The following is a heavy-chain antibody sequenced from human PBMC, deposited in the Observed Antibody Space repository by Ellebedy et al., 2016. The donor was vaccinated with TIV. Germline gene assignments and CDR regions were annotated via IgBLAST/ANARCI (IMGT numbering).Heavy chain of an antibody. D-gene: IGHD3-10*01. V-gene: IGHV1-18*01. J-gene: IGHJ6*02. CDR3: ARYSGSGTYYRNGMDV. CDR2: ISAYNGNT. CDR1: GYTFTSYG. Sequence: AASVKVSCKASGYTFTSYGISWVRQPPGQGLEWMGWISAYNGNTNYEQKIQGRVTMTTDTSTSTAYMELRSLRSDDTAVYYCARYSGSGTYYRNGMDVWGQGTTVTVSS.